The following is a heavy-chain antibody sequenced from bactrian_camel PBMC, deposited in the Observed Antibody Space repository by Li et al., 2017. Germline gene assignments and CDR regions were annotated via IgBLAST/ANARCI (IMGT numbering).Heavy chain of an antibody. V-gene: IGHV3S53*01. D-gene: IGHD6*01. CDR3: AADSWLRFGSSCYTSTDFRY. Sequence: VQLVESGGGSVQPGGSLTLSCAASGKIYSNYCMGWFRQSPGKERERVATIATASGSTYYADSAKGRVTISRDNAKNTVYLQMNSLKPEDTAMYYCAADSWLRFGSSCYTSTDFRYWGQGTQVTVS. J-gene: IGHJ6*01. CDR1: GKIYSNYC. CDR2: IATASGST.